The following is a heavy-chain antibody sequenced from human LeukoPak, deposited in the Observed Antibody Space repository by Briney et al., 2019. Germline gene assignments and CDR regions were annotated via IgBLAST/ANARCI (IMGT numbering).Heavy chain of an antibody. J-gene: IGHJ3*02. CDR3: AKALSGGEQRDAFDI. V-gene: IGHV3-30*02. CDR1: GFTFSSYG. CDR2: IRYDGSNK. Sequence: GGSLRLSCAASGFTFSSYGMHWVRQAPGKGLEWVAFIRYDGSNKYYADSVKGQFTISRDNSKNTLYLQMNSLRAEDTAVYYCAKALSGGEQRDAFDIWGQGTMVTVSS. D-gene: IGHD3-10*01.